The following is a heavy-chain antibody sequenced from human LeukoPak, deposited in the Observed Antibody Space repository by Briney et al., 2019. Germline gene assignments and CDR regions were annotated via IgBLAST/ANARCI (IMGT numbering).Heavy chain of an antibody. D-gene: IGHD1-26*01. V-gene: IGHV1-69*13. J-gene: IGHJ3*02. CDR2: IIPIFGTA. CDR1: GGTFSSYA. Sequence: ASVKVACKASGGTFSSYAISWVRQAPGQGLEWMGGIIPIFGTANYAQKFQGRVTITADESTSTAYMELSSLRSEDTAVYYCARDQRVGGAVGAFDIWGQGTMVTVSS. CDR3: ARDQRVGGAVGAFDI.